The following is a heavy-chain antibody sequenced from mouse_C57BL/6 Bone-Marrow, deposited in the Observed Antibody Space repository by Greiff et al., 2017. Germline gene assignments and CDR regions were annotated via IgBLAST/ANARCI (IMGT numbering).Heavy chain of an antibody. CDR3: ARVYYYGSSLAMDY. V-gene: IGHV14-3*01. Sequence: EVQLQQSVAELVRPGASVKLSCTASGFNIKNTYMHWVKQRPEQGLEWIGRIDPANGNTKYAPTFQGKATITADTSSNTAYLQLSSLTSEDTAMYDCARVYYYGSSLAMDYWGQGTSVTVSS. CDR2: IDPANGNT. J-gene: IGHJ4*01. D-gene: IGHD1-1*01. CDR1: GFNIKNTY.